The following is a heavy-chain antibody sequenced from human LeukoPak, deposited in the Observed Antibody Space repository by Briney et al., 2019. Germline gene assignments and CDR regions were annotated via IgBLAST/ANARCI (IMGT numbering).Heavy chain of an antibody. CDR2: INPNSGGT. J-gene: IGHJ4*02. CDR3: ARDPDILYYFDY. D-gene: IGHD2-15*01. Sequence: GASVKVSCKASGYTFTGYYVHWVRQAPGQGLEWMGWINPNSGGTNYAQKFQGRVTMTRDTSISTAYMELSRLRSDDTAVYYCARDPDILYYFDYWGQGTLVTVSS. V-gene: IGHV1-2*02. CDR1: GYTFTGYY.